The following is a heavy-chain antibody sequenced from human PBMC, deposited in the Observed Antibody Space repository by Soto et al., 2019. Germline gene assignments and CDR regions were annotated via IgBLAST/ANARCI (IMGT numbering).Heavy chain of an antibody. J-gene: IGHJ4*02. D-gene: IGHD2-21*01. V-gene: IGHV4-30-4*01. CDR3: ARIPAELGHSDF. CDR2: IYYSGRT. Sequence: QVQLQESGPGLVKPSQTLSLTCSVSGGSISSGDYYWNWIRQPPGKGLEWIGYIYYSGRTYYNPSLKRRVTISVDTSENQFSLKLTSVTTADTAVYYCARIPAELGHSDFWGQGTPVTVSS. CDR1: GGSISSGDYY.